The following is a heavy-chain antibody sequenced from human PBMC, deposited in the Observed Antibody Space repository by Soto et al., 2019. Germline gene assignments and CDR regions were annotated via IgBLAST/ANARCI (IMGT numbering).Heavy chain of an antibody. CDR2: ISWNSGSI. D-gene: IGHD3-10*01. Sequence: PWRSLRLSCLASVCPFDDYSMHWVRQAPGKGLEWVSGISWNSGSIGYAGSVKGRFTISRDNAKTSLYLQRNSLRAEYTALYYCAASNGVPGVTSTPFYYYGMDVWRERTPFTV. CDR1: VCPFDDYS. CDR3: AASNGVPGVTSTPFYYYGMDV. J-gene: IGHJ6*01. V-gene: IGHV3-9*01.